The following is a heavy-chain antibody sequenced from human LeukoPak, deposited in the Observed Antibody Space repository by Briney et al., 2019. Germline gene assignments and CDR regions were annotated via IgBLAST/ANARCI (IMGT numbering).Heavy chain of an antibody. CDR2: ITASGGST. D-gene: IGHD6-13*01. CDR3: AKRAAAGTGHFDY. J-gene: IGHJ4*02. V-gene: IGHV3-23*01. Sequence: PGGSLRLSCAASGFTFSSYSMNWVRQAPGKGLEWVSAITASGGSTYYADSVKGRFTISRDNSKTTLYLQMNSLRAEDTAVYYCAKRAAAGTGHFDYWGQGTLVTVSS. CDR1: GFTFSSYS.